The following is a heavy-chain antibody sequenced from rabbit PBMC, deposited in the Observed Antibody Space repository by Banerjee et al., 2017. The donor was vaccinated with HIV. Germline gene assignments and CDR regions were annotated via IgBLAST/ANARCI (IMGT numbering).Heavy chain of an antibody. CDR1: GFSFSSTYY. Sequence: QSLEESGGDLVKPGASLTLTCTASGFSFSSTYYMCWFRQAPGKGPEWVACIYNGDASTHYASWAKGRFTISKTSSTTVTLQMTSLTAADTATYFCASAEFVVYGYSALNLWGQGTLVTVS. CDR3: ASAEFVVYGYSALNL. D-gene: IGHD6-1*01. J-gene: IGHJ4*01. CDR2: IYNGDAST. V-gene: IGHV1S40*01.